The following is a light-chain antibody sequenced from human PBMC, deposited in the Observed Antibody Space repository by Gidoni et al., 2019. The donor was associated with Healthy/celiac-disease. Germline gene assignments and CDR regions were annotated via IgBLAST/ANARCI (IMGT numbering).Light chain of an antibody. J-gene: IGLJ2*01. V-gene: IGLV2-14*01. CDR2: DVS. CDR1: SSDVGGYNY. CDR3: SSYTSSSTLWV. Sequence: SALTQPASVSGSPGQSITISCTGTSSDVGGYNYVSWYQQHPGKAPKLMIYDVSNRPSGVSNRFSGSKSDNTASLTISGLQAEDEADYYCSSYTSSSTLWVFGGGTKLTVL.